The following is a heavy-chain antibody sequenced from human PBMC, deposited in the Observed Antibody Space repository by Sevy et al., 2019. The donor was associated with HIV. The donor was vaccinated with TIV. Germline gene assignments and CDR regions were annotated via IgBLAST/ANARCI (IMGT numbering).Heavy chain of an antibody. CDR2: IYYSGST. J-gene: IGHJ5*02. CDR1: GDSISSGDSY. CDR3: ARGRYFDWLSHWFDP. D-gene: IGHD3-9*01. V-gene: IGHV4-30-4*01. Sequence: SETLSLTCIVSGDSISSGDSYWTWIHQPPGKGPEWIGYIYYSGSTYYNPSLKSRLTISVDTPNNQFSLNLSSVTAADTAVYYCARGRYFDWLSHWFDPWGQRTLVTVSS.